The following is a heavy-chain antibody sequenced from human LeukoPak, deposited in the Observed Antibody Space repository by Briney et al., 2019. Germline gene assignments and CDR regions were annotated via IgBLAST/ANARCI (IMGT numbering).Heavy chain of an antibody. D-gene: IGHD1-26*01. Sequence: PGGSLRLSCAASGFTFDDYAMHWVRHAPGKGLEWVSGISWNSGSIGYADSVKGRFTISRDNAKNSLYLQMNSLRAEDTALYYCAKGREWELQYYFDYWGQGTPVTVSS. CDR2: ISWNSGSI. CDR1: GFTFDDYA. CDR3: AKGREWELQYYFDY. V-gene: IGHV3-9*01. J-gene: IGHJ4*02.